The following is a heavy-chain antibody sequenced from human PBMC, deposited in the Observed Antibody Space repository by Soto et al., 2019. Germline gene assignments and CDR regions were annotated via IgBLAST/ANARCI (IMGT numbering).Heavy chain of an antibody. CDR3: AKAHDYGDLWYFQH. V-gene: IGHV3-74*01. J-gene: IGHJ1*01. D-gene: IGHD4-17*01. CDR1: GFTFSTYW. CDR2: IKFDGSTT. Sequence: GSLRLSCVASGFTFSTYWMHWVRQAPRKGLVWVSRIKFDGSTTSYADSVKGRFTISRDNAKNTVYLQMNSLGGEDTAVYYCAKAHDYGDLWYFQHWGQGTLVTVSS.